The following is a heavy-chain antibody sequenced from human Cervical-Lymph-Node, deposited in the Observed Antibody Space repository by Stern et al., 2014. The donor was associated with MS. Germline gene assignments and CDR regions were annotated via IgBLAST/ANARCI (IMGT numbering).Heavy chain of an antibody. CDR1: GGPISSGTYY. V-gene: IGHV4-61*02. CDR3: ARGRNGFGYDS. D-gene: IGHD2-15*01. J-gene: IGHJ4*02. CDR2: IYTSGST. Sequence: QVQLQESGPGLVKPSQTLSLTCTVSGGPISSGTYYWSWIRQPAGKGLEWIGRIYTSGSTDYTSSLKSRVTISVDCPKNQWTLRLTQVTAADTAVYYCARGRNGFGYDSWGQGTLATVSP.